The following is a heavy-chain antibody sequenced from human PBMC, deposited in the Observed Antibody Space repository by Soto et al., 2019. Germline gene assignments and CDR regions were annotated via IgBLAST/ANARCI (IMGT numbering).Heavy chain of an antibody. CDR2: INSDGSST. D-gene: IGHD2-15*01. CDR1: GFTFSSYW. Sequence: EVQLVESGGGLVQPGGSLRLSCAASGFTFSSYWMHWVRQAPGKGLVWVSRINSDGSSTSYADSVKGRFTISRDNAKNTLYLQMNSLRADDTAVYYCASCVGYCSGGSCPWAFAIWGQGTMVTVSS. CDR3: ASCVGYCSGGSCPWAFAI. J-gene: IGHJ3*02. V-gene: IGHV3-74*01.